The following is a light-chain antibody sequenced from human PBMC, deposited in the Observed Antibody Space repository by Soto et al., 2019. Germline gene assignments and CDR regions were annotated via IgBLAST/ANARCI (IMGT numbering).Light chain of an antibody. Sequence: QSALTQPASVSGSPGQSITISCTGTSSDVGGYIYVSWYQHHPGKVPQLLIYDVSNRPSGVSNRFSGSKSGNTASLTISGLQAEDEADYYCYSYTSSNTYVFGTGTKLTVL. CDR3: YSYTSSNTYV. CDR1: SSDVGGYIY. V-gene: IGLV2-14*03. CDR2: DVS. J-gene: IGLJ1*01.